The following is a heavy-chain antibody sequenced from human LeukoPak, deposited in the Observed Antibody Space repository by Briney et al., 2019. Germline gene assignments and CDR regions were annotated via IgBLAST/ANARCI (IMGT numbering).Heavy chain of an antibody. D-gene: IGHD3-22*01. Sequence: GGSLRLSCAASGFTFSTYSMNWVRQAPGEGLECVSSISSSGAYIYYADSVKGRFTISRDNAKKSLYLQMNSLRAEDTAIYYCVGNYYDSSGLDYWGQGTLVTVSS. CDR1: GFTFSTYS. CDR2: ISSSGAYI. V-gene: IGHV3-21*01. J-gene: IGHJ4*02. CDR3: VGNYYDSSGLDY.